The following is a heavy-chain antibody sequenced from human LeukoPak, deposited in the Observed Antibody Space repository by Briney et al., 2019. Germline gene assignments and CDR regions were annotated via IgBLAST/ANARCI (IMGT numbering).Heavy chain of an antibody. V-gene: IGHV3-21*01. CDR2: IKASDNYI. D-gene: IGHD1-26*01. CDR3: ARSRSLSKNDKNLRY. Sequence: GGSLRLSCAASGLTFSDYTLNWVRHAPGKGLEWVSSIKASDNYIYYAASVAGRFTISTDAAQNSLYLHMDSLRAEDTATYYCARSRSLSKNDKNLRYWGQGTLVTVSS. CDR1: GLTFSDYT. J-gene: IGHJ4*02.